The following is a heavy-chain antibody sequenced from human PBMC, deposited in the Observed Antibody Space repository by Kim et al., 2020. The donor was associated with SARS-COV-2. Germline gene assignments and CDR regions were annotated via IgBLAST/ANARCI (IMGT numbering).Heavy chain of an antibody. Sequence: SETLSLTCAVYGGSFSGYYWSWIRQPPGKGLEWIGEINHSGSTNYNPSLKSRVTISVDTSKNQFSLKLSSVTAADTAVYYCAREPGVVNCSSTSCYRMMNYGMDVWGQGTTVTVSS. CDR1: GGSFSGYY. CDR2: INHSGST. J-gene: IGHJ6*02. V-gene: IGHV4-34*01. CDR3: AREPGVVNCSSTSCYRMMNYGMDV. D-gene: IGHD2-2*02.